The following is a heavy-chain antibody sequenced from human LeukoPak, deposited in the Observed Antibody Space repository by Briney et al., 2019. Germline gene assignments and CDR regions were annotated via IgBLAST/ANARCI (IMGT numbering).Heavy chain of an antibody. J-gene: IGHJ4*02. CDR1: GYTFTSYD. Sequence: ASVKVSCKASGYTFTSYDFNWLRQATGQGPEWMGWMNPNSGATGYAQKFQGRVTMTRSASINTAYMELTNLRSEDTAVYYCARAPRSRGFDYWGQGTLVTVSS. CDR2: MNPNSGAT. V-gene: IGHV1-8*01. CDR3: ARAPRSRGFDY. D-gene: IGHD3-16*02.